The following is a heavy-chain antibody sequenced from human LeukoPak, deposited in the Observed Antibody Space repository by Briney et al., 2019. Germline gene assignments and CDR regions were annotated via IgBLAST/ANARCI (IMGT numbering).Heavy chain of an antibody. V-gene: IGHV3-33*01. CDR3: ARDALGRGYYYATLDY. CDR2: IWYDGSNK. CDR1: RFTFSSYG. Sequence: PGGSLRLSCAASRFTFSSYGMHWVRQAPGKGLEWVAVIWYDGSNKYYADSVKGRFTISRDNSKNTLYLQMNSLRAEDTAVYYCARDALGRGYYYATLDYWGQGTLVTVSS. D-gene: IGHD3-22*01. J-gene: IGHJ4*02.